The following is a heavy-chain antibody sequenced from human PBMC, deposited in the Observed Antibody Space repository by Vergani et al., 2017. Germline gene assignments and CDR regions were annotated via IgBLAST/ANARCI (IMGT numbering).Heavy chain of an antibody. CDR3: ARDAGLGYCRSTSCYTPGRSSYYYYYMDV. V-gene: IGHV3-43*01. Sequence: EVQLVESGGVVVQPGGSLRLSCAASGFTFDDYTMHWVRQAPGRGLEWVSLISWDGGSTYYADSVKGRFTISRDNSKNSLYLQMNSLRAEDTAVYYCARDAGLGYCRSTSCYTPGRSSYYYYYMDVWGKGTTVTVSS. D-gene: IGHD2-2*02. CDR2: ISWDGGST. CDR1: GFTFDDYT. J-gene: IGHJ6*03.